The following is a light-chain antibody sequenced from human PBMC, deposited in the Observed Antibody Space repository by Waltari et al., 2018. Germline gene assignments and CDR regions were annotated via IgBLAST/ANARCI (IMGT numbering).Light chain of an antibody. CDR1: TGAVGSGYY. J-gene: IGLJ3*02. V-gene: IGLV7-43*01. Sequence: QTVVTQEPSLTVSPGGTVTLTCHSSTGAVGSGYYPKCFQRKPGKAPRTLIYGTVNRHSCTPARFSGSLLGGKAALTLSGVRPEDEADYYCLLYFGGAQPWVFGGGTKLTVL. CDR2: GTV. CDR3: LLYFGGAQPWV.